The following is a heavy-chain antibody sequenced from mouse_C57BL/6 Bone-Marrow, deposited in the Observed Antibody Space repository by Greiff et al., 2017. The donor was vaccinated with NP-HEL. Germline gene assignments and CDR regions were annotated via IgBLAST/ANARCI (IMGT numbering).Heavy chain of an antibody. CDR2: IYIGNGYT. D-gene: IGHD1-1*01. V-gene: IGHV1-58*01. CDR3: ARSKGPYYYCSSSYYFDY. J-gene: IGHJ2*01. CDR1: GYTFTSYG. Sequence: DVQLVESGAELVRPGSSVKMSCKTSGYTFTSYGINWVKQRPGQGLEWIGYIYIGNGYTEYNEKFKGKATLTSDTSSSTAYMQLSSLTSEDSAIYFCARSKGPYYYCSSSYYFDYWGQGTTLTVSS.